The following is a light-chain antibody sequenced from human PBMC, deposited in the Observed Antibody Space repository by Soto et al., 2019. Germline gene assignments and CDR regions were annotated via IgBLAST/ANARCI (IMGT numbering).Light chain of an antibody. CDR2: DAS. CDR1: QSISTY. CDR3: QQRYYWPLA. J-gene: IGKJ4*01. Sequence: EVVLTQSPATLSLSPGEGATLSCRASQSISTYLAWYQQRPGQAPRLLIYDASNRATGIPARFSGSGSGTVFTLTISSLEPEEFAVYYCQQRYYWPLAFGGGTKVAIK. V-gene: IGKV3-11*01.